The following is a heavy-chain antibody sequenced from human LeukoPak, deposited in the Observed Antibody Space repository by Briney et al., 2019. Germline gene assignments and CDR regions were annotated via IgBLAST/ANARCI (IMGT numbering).Heavy chain of an antibody. CDR1: GVTFSNYG. CDR2: ISYEGRTT. CDR3: AKNQGQWLVPVDY. J-gene: IGHJ4*02. D-gene: IGHD6-19*01. V-gene: IGHV3-30*18. Sequence: GGSLRLSCAASGVTFSNYGMHWVRQAPGKGLDWVAVISYEGRTTYYADSVKGRFTISRDNSKNTLYLQMNNLRAEDTALYYCAKNQGQWLVPVDYWGQGTLVTVSS.